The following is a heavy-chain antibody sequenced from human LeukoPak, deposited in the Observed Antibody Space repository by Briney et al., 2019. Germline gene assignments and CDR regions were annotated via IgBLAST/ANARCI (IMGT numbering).Heavy chain of an antibody. CDR1: VYTFTTYA. D-gene: IGHD3-10*01. CDR2: INTNTGNS. Sequence: ASVKVSCKASVYTFTTYAMNWVRQAPGQGLEWMGWINTNTGNSTYAQGFTGRFVFSLDTSISTAYLQISSLKAEDTAVYYCARDNAYGSGSYLGTDVWGQGTTVTVSS. J-gene: IGHJ6*02. CDR3: ARDNAYGSGSYLGTDV. V-gene: IGHV7-4-1*02.